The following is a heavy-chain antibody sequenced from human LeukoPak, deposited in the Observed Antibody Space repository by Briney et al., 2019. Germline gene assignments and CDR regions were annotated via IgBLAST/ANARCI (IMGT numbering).Heavy chain of an antibody. V-gene: IGHV3-30*02. D-gene: IGHD2-2*01. CDR2: IRYDGSKK. CDR3: AAPGVPAATYYFDY. J-gene: IGHJ4*02. CDR1: GFTFSTYG. Sequence: PGGSLRLSCAASGFTFSTYGMHWVRQAPGKGLEWVAFIRYDGSKKYYADSVKGRFTISRDNSKNTVYLQMNSLRAEDTAVYYCAAPGVPAATYYFDYWGQGTLVTVSS.